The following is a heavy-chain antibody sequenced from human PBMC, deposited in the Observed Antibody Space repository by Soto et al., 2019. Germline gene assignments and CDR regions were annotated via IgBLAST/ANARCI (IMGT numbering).Heavy chain of an antibody. J-gene: IGHJ6*02. CDR2: INSGNGNT. CDR3: ARGASYPEFYVMDV. V-gene: IGHV1-3*01. CDR1: GYTFTGYA. Sequence: QVQLVQSGAEVKKPGASVQVSCKTSGYTFTGYAIHWVRQAPGQRLEWMGWINSGNGNTKYSQKFQGRVTITRDTSANTVYMDLTSLRSEDTAVYSCARGASYPEFYVMDVCGQGTTVTVSS.